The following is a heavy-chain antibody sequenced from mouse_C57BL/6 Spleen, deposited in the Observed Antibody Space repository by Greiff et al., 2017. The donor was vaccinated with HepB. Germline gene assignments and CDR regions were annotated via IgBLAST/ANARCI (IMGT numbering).Heavy chain of an antibody. Sequence: EVQLQQSGPGLVKPSQSLSLTCSVTGYSITSGYYWNWIRQFPGNKLEWMGYISYDGSNNYNPSLKNRISITRDTSKNQFFLKLNSVTTEDTATYYCAREVDYYGSSYLYYYAMDYWGQGTSVTVSS. V-gene: IGHV3-6*01. J-gene: IGHJ4*01. CDR1: GYSITSGYY. CDR2: ISYDGSN. D-gene: IGHD1-1*01. CDR3: AREVDYYGSSYLYYYAMDY.